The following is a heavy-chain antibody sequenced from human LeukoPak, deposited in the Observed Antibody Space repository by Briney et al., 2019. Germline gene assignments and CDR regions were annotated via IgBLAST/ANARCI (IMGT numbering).Heavy chain of an antibody. Sequence: SETLSLTCAVYGGSFSGYYWSWIRQPPGKGLEWIGEINHSGSTNYNPSLKSGVTISVDTSKNQFSLKLSSVTAADTAVYYCARGVGAIVDTAMVSHGYYFDYWGQGTLVTVSS. CDR3: ARGVGAIVDTAMVSHGYYFDY. V-gene: IGHV4-34*01. CDR2: INHSGST. J-gene: IGHJ4*02. D-gene: IGHD5-18*01. CDR1: GGSFSGYY.